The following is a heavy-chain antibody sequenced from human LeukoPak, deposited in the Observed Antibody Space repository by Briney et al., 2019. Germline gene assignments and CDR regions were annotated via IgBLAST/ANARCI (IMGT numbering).Heavy chain of an antibody. CDR2: IIPIFGTA. V-gene: IGHV1-69*06. D-gene: IGHD3-22*01. CDR1: GGTFSNYA. Sequence: SVKVSCKASGGTFSNYAISWVRQAPGQGLEWMGGIIPIFGTANYAQKFRGRVTITADKSTRTAYMELSSLRSEDTAVYYCARDDTSNWFDPWGQGTLVTVSS. J-gene: IGHJ5*02. CDR3: ARDDTSNWFDP.